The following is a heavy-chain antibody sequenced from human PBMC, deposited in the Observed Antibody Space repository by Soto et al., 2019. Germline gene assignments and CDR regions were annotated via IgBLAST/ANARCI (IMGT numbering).Heavy chain of an antibody. CDR2: INTNTGNP. V-gene: IGHV7-4-1*01. Sequence: QVQLVQSGSELKKPGASVKVSCKASGYTFTGYAMNWVRQAPGQGLEWMGWINTNTGNPTYAQGFTGRFVFSLDTSVSTAYLQICSLKAEDTAVYYCARSDVIAAANWFDPWGQGTLVTVSS. J-gene: IGHJ5*02. CDR3: ARSDVIAAANWFDP. CDR1: GYTFTGYA. D-gene: IGHD6-13*01.